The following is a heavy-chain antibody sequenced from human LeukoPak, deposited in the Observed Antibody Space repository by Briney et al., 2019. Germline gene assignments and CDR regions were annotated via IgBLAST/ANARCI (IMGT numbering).Heavy chain of an antibody. V-gene: IGHV3-21*01. D-gene: IGHD3-10*01. CDR2: ISSSSTYI. Sequence: GGSLRLSCAASGFTFNSYSMSWVRQAPGKGLEWVSSISSSSTYIYYADSVKGRFTISRDNAKNSLDLQMISLTVEDTGVYYCARGFGPRLGIDIWGQGTTVIVSS. CDR3: ARGFGPRLGIDI. J-gene: IGHJ6*02. CDR1: GFTFNSYS.